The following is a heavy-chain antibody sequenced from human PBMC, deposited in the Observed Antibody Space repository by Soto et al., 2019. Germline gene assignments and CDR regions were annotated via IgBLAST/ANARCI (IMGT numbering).Heavy chain of an antibody. D-gene: IGHD6-13*01. CDR3: ARGFKRPIAAAGALFY. V-gene: IGHV1-8*01. CDR1: GYTFTSYD. J-gene: IGHJ4*02. Sequence: ASVKVSCKASGYTFTSYDINWVRQATGQGLEWMGWMNPNSGNTGYAQKFQGRVTMTRNTSISTAYMELSSLRSEDTAVYYCARGFKRPIAAAGALFYWGQGTLVTISS. CDR2: MNPNSGNT.